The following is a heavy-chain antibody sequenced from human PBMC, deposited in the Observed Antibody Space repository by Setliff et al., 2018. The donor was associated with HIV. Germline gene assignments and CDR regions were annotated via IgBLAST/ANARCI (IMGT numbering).Heavy chain of an antibody. J-gene: IGHJ4*02. Sequence: SETLSLTCTVSGGSISSGDYYWSWIRQPPGKGLEWIGYIYYSGSTYYNPSLKSRVTISVDTSKNQFSLKLSSVTAADTAVYYCAVGRYSYGLCYFDYWGQGTQVTVSS. CDR1: GGSISSGDYY. CDR3: AVGRYSYGLCYFDY. D-gene: IGHD5-18*01. CDR2: IYYSGST. V-gene: IGHV4-30-4*08.